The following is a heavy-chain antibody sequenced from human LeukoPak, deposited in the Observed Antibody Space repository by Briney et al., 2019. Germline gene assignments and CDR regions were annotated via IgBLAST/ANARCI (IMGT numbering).Heavy chain of an antibody. CDR3: ARGWSLLWFGEGYFDY. CDR2: INPNSGGT. D-gene: IGHD3-10*01. Sequence: GASVKVSCKASGHTFTGYYMHWVRQAPGQGLEWMGWINPNSGGTNYAQKFQGRVTMTRDTSISTAYMELSRLRSDDTAVYYCARGWSLLWFGEGYFDYWGQGTLVTVSS. CDR1: GHTFTGYY. J-gene: IGHJ4*02. V-gene: IGHV1-2*02.